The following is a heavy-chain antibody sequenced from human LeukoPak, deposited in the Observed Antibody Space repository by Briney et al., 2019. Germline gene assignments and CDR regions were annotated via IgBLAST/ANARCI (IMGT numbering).Heavy chain of an antibody. V-gene: IGHV1-18*01. CDR1: TSH. Sequence: GGSVKVSCKATSHISWVRQAPGQGLEWMGWIGSYEDDTYYAQKFQGRVTVTTDTSTNTAYMELRSLRADDTAVYYCARDFWNFYDSSGYYRDFDSWGQGTLVTVSS. CDR2: IGSYEDDT. D-gene: IGHD3-22*01. J-gene: IGHJ5*01. CDR3: ARDFWNFYDSSGYYRDFDS.